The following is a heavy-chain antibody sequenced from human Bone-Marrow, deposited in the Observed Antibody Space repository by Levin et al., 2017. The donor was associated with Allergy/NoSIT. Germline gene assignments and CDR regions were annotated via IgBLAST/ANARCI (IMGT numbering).Heavy chain of an antibody. CDR1: GYTFINYY. Sequence: ASVKVSCRASGYTFINYYIHWVRQAPGQGLEWMGIINPTAVDATYAQKFRGRVTMTRDTSTSTVYMELSSLRSEDTAVYYCERGQYYHYMDVWGKGTTVTVSS. J-gene: IGHJ6*03. CDR3: ERGQYYHYMDV. CDR2: INPTAVDA. V-gene: IGHV1-46*01.